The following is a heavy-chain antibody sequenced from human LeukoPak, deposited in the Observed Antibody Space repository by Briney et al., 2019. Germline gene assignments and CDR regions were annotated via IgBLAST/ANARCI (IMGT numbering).Heavy chain of an antibody. CDR2: IIPIFGTA. CDR1: GGTFSSYA. V-gene: IGHV1-69*05. Sequence: SVKVSCKASGGTFSSYAISWVRQAPGQGLEWMGGIIPIFGTANYAQKFQGRVTITTDESTSTAYMELSSLRAEDTAVYYCATGGYGTYSSSSGDYWGQGTLVTVSS. D-gene: IGHD6-6*01. CDR3: ATGGYGTYSSSSGDY. J-gene: IGHJ4*02.